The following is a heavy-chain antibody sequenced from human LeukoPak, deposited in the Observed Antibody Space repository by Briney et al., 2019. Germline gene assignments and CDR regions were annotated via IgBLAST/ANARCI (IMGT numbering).Heavy chain of an antibody. CDR1: GFTFSSYE. Sequence: GGSLRLSCAASGFTFSSYEMNWVRQAPGKGLEWVSYISSSGSTIYYADSVKGRFTISRDNAKNSLYLQMNSLRAEDTAVYYCAKAHYDYVWGSYRLGYYFDYWGQGTLVTVSS. D-gene: IGHD3-16*02. CDR3: AKAHYDYVWGSYRLGYYFDY. CDR2: ISSSGSTI. J-gene: IGHJ4*02. V-gene: IGHV3-48*03.